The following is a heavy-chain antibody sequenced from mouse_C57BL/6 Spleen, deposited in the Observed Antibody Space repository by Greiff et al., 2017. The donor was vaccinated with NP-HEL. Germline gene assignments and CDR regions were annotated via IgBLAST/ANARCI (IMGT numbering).Heavy chain of an antibody. D-gene: IGHD1-1*01. CDR2: IDPSDSYT. CDR3: ARGDYYGSSYGFAY. J-gene: IGHJ3*01. CDR1: GYTFTSYW. Sequence: VQLQQPGAELVMPGASVKLSCKASGYTFTSYWMHWVKQRPGQGLEWIGEIDPSDSYTNYNQKFKGKSTLTVDKSSSTAYMQLSSLTSEYSAVYYCARGDYYGSSYGFAYWGPGTLVTVSA. V-gene: IGHV1-69*01.